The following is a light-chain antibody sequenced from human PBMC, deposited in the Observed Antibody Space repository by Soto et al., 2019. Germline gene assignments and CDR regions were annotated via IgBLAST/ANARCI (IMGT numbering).Light chain of an antibody. CDR1: KLGAKY. CDR2: QDT. CDR3: QAWDITTVV. Sequence: SYELTQPPSVSVSPGQTASITCSGDKLGAKYACWYQQKPGQSPVLVIYQDTKRPSGIPERFSGSNSGNTATLTISGTQAMDEADYYCQAWDITTVVFGGGTKVTVL. V-gene: IGLV3-1*01. J-gene: IGLJ2*01.